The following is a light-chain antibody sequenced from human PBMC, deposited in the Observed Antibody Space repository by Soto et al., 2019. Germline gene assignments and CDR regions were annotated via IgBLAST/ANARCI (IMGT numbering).Light chain of an antibody. J-gene: IGKJ1*01. CDR2: GAS. Sequence: IVLTQSPGTLSLSPGERATLSCRASQSVSNRYLAWYQQKPGQAPRLLIYGASSRATGIPDRFSGSGSGTDFTLTISRLEPEDFAVYYCQQYGSSPWTFGQGTKVDIK. V-gene: IGKV3-20*01. CDR1: QSVSNRY. CDR3: QQYGSSPWT.